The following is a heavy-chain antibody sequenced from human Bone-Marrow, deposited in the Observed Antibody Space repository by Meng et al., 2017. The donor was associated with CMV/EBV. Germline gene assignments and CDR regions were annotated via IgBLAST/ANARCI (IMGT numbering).Heavy chain of an antibody. Sequence: GESLKISCKGSGYSFTSYWIAWVRQTPGKGLEWMGIIYPGDSDTSYSPSFQGQVTISADKSINTAYLQWSSLKASDTAMYYCARPPPHSSGYYGYWGQGTLVTVSS. CDR2: IYPGDSDT. D-gene: IGHD3-22*01. V-gene: IGHV5-51*01. J-gene: IGHJ4*02. CDR3: ARPPPHSSGYYGY. CDR1: GYSFTSYW.